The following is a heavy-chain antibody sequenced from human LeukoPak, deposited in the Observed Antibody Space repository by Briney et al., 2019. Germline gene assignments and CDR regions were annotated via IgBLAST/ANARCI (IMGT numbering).Heavy chain of an antibody. CDR2: INNIGSAI. CDR1: GFTFSSYS. CDR3: ARDYYYGSGTRGYYYMDV. D-gene: IGHD3-10*01. V-gene: IGHV3-48*01. Sequence: GGSLRLSCAASGFTFSSYSMNWVRQAPGKGLEWVSYINNIGSAIYYADSVRGRFTISRDNAKNSLYLQMNSLRAEDTAVYYCARDYYYGSGTRGYYYMDVWGKGTTVTVSS. J-gene: IGHJ6*03.